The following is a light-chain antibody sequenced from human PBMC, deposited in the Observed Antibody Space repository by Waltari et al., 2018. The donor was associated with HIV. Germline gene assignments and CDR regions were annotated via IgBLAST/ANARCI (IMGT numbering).Light chain of an antibody. CDR3: SSYTSGSAVL. J-gene: IGLJ2*01. CDR1: SSDVGAYNY. CDR2: EVS. V-gene: IGLV2-14*01. Sequence: QSALTQPASVSGSPGQSITISCTGSSSDVGAYNYVSWYQQHPVKPPKLIIYEVSNRPSGVSNRFSGSKSGSTASLTISGLQAEDEADYYCSSYTSGSAVLFGGGTKVTVL.